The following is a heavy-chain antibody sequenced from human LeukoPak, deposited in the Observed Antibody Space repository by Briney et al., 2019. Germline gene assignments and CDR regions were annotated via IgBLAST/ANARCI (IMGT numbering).Heavy chain of an antibody. V-gene: IGHV4-59*11. D-gene: IGHD2-8*01. J-gene: IGHJ4*02. CDR2: IYHSGDT. Sequence: SETLSLTCTVSGGSFTGPYWSWIRQTPGKGLEWIGYIYHSGDTRYNPSLKSRVTMSVDTSKNQFSLKLNSVTPADTAVYYCARDGHGPTDYWGKGSLVTVSS. CDR1: GGSFTGPY. CDR3: ARDGHGPTDY.